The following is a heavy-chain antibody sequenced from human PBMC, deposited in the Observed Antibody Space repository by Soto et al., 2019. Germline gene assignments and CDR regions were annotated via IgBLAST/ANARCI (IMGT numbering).Heavy chain of an antibody. D-gene: IGHD2-2*01. CDR2: IYASGST. J-gene: IGHJ4*02. CDR1: GGSISTYY. Sequence: SETLSLTCTVSGGSISTYYWSWIRQLAGKGLEWIGRIYASGSTNYNPSLKSRVTMSVATSKNQFSLKLSSVTAADTAVYYCARGGMVIIPTATAFDYWGQGTLVTVSS. CDR3: ARGGMVIIPTATAFDY. V-gene: IGHV4-4*07.